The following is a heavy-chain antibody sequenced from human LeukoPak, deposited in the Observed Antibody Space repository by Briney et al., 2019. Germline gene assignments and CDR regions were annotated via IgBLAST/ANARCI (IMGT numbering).Heavy chain of an antibody. J-gene: IGHJ4*02. CDR3: ARDLSGRYARDY. CDR1: GFTFSSYG. CDR2: ISYDGSNK. Sequence: GRSLRLSCAGSGFTFSSYGMHGVRQAPGKGLEWVAVISYDGSNKYYADSVKGRFTISRDNSKDPQYLQMSSLRTEDTAVYYCARDLSGRYARDYWGQGTLVTVSS. V-gene: IGHV3-30*03. D-gene: IGHD3-16*01.